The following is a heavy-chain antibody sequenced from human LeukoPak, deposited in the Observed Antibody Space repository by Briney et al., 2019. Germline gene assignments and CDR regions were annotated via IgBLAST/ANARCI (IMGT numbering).Heavy chain of an antibody. D-gene: IGHD5-12*01. J-gene: IGHJ4*02. Sequence: ASVKVSCKASGGTFSSYAISWVRQAPGRGLEWMGGIIPIFGTANYAQKFQGRVTITADKSASTAYMELSSLRSEDTAVYYCATGVATITSIDYWGQGTLVTVSS. CDR3: ATGVATITSIDY. CDR2: IIPIFGTA. V-gene: IGHV1-69*06. CDR1: GGTFSSYA.